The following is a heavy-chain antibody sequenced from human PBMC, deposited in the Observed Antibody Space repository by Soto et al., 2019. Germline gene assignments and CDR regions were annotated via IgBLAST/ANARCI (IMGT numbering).Heavy chain of an antibody. V-gene: IGHV4-31*03. CDR1: GASIRSGGFY. Sequence: PSETLSLTCSVSGASIRSGGFYWSWLRQSPGKGLEWIGHIYYTGSIFVSPSLKGRLTISLDTSKNQFSLDLSSVTAADTAMYYCARIEMASIKWGRGTLVTVSS. CDR2: IYYTGSI. D-gene: IGHD5-12*01. CDR3: ARIEMASIK. J-gene: IGHJ4*02.